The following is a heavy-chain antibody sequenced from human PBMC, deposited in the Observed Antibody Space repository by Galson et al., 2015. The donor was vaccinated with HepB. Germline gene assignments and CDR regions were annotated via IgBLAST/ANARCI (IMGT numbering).Heavy chain of an antibody. CDR1: GFTFSDYY. J-gene: IGHJ5*02. D-gene: IGHD3-10*01. CDR2: ISSSGSTI. CDR3: ARDAITMVQGVNGWFDP. Sequence: SLRLSCAASGFTFSDYYMSWIRQAPGKGLEWVSYISSSGSTIYYADSVKGRFTISGDNAKNSLYLQMNSLRAEDTAVYYCARDAITMVQGVNGWFDPWGQGTLVTVSS. V-gene: IGHV3-11*01.